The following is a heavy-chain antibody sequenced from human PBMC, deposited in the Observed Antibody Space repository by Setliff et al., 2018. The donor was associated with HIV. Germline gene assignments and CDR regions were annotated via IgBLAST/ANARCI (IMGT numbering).Heavy chain of an antibody. CDR1: GGSVSSSSHY. J-gene: IGHJ4*02. Sequence: PSETLSLTCSVSGGSVSSSSHYWGWIRQPPGKGLEWIGSIYYSEGTFYQPSLSGRVTISVDSSKNQFFLSLTSVTAADTAVYYCTRREYTWGQGKLVTVSS. CDR3: TRREYT. CDR2: IYYSEGT. D-gene: IGHD6-6*01. V-gene: IGHV4-39*01.